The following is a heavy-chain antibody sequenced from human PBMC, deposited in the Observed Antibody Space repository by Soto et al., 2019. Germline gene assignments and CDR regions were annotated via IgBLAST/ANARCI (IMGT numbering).Heavy chain of an antibody. Sequence: SETLSLTCTVSGGSISSGGYYWSWIRQHPGKGLEWIGYIYYSGSTYCNPSLKSRVTISVDTSKNQFSLKLSSVTAADTAVYYCARAVVVVSNWFDPWGQGTLVTVSS. V-gene: IGHV4-31*03. CDR2: IYYSGST. CDR1: GGSISSGGYY. J-gene: IGHJ5*02. D-gene: IGHD2-15*01. CDR3: ARAVVVVSNWFDP.